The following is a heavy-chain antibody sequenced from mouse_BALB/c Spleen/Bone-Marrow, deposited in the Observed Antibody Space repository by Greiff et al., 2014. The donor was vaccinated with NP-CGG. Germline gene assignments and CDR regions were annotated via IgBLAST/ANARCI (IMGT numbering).Heavy chain of an antibody. CDR2: ISSGSSTT. V-gene: IGHV5-17*02. D-gene: IGHD2-14*01. Sequence: EVQVVESGGGLVQPGGSRKLSCAASGYTFTSFGMPWVRQAPEKGLEWVAYISSGSSTTYYTDTVKGRFTISRDNPKSTLFLQMTSLRSEDTAIYYCARWGYAGDYYAMDYWGQGTTVTVSS. J-gene: IGHJ4*01. CDR3: ARWGYAGDYYAMDY. CDR1: GYTFTSFG.